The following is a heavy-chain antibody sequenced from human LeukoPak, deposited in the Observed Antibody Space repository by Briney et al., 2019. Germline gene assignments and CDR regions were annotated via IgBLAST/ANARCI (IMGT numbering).Heavy chain of an antibody. D-gene: IGHD6-19*01. CDR3: ARVSPGIAVAGSNWFDP. J-gene: IGHJ5*02. Sequence: SETLSLTCTVSGGSINSYYWSWIRQPPGKGLEWIGHIYYSGSTNYNPSLERRVTISVDTSKNQFSLKLSSVTAADTAVYYCARVSPGIAVAGSNWFDPWGQGTLVTVSS. CDR1: GGSINSYY. CDR2: IYYSGST. V-gene: IGHV4-59*01.